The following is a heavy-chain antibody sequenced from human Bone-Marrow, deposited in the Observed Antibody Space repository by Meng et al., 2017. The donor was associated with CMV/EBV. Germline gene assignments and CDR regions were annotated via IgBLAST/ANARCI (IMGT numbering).Heavy chain of an antibody. CDR2: MNPNSGNT. CDR3: AKTPSLYYYFSMDV. J-gene: IGHJ6*02. CDR1: GYTFSSYD. V-gene: IGHV1-8*01. Sequence: ASVKVSCKASGYTFSSYDINWVRQATGQGLEWMGWMNPNSGNTGYAQKFQGRVTLTRNTSISTAYMELSDLRSEDTAVYYCAKTPSLYYYFSMDVWGQGTTVTVSS. D-gene: IGHD4-23*01.